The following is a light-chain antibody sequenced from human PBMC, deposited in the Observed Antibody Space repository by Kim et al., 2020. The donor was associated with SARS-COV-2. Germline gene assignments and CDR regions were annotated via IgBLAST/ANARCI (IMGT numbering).Light chain of an antibody. J-gene: IGLJ3*02. CDR3: QSYDNGNHGV. Sequence: TVSISGTRSGGSIASKYVKWYRRRPGSAPTTLIYGDEQRPSGVPDRFSASIDTSSNSASLIISGRKTEDEAGYYCQSYDNGNHGVFGGGTQLTVL. V-gene: IGLV6-57*03. CDR1: GGSIASKY. CDR2: GDE.